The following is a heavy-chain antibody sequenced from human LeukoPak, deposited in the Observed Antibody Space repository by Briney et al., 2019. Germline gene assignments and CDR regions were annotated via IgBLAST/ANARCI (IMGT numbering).Heavy chain of an antibody. CDR2: ISSSSSYI. CDR1: GFTFSSYS. J-gene: IGHJ4*02. V-gene: IGHV3-21*01. D-gene: IGHD5-24*01. Sequence: GGSLRLSCAASGFTFSSYSMNWVRQAPRKGLEWVSSISSSSSYIYYADSVKGRFTISRDNAKNSLYLQMNSLRAEDTAVYYCARDERIGGYITLFDYWGQGTLVTVSS. CDR3: ARDERIGGYITLFDY.